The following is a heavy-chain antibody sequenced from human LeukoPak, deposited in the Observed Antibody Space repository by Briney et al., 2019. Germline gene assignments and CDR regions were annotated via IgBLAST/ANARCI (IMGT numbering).Heavy chain of an antibody. J-gene: IGHJ3*02. Sequence: GGSLRLSCAASGFTFSSYAMSWVRQAPGKGLEWLSAISGGGGSTYYADSVKGRFTISRDNAKKSLYLQMNSLRAEDTAVYYCARVWWTTQNFFDIWGQGTMVTVSP. V-gene: IGHV3-23*01. CDR3: ARVWWTTQNFFDI. D-gene: IGHD2-21*01. CDR2: ISGGGGST. CDR1: GFTFSSYA.